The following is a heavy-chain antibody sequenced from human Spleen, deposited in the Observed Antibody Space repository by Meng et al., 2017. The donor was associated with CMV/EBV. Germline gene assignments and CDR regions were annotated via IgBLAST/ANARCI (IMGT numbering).Heavy chain of an antibody. CDR2: IDSDESTT. CDR3: ARDAPVITPHHDAFDV. V-gene: IGHV3-74*01. CDR1: GFTFSNFW. Sequence: GESLKISCAASGFTFSNFWMHWVRQAPGKGLVWVSRIDSDESTTDYADSVKGRFTISRDNAKSTLYLQMNSLRAEDTAVYYCARDAPVITPHHDAFDVWGQGTMVTVSS. D-gene: IGHD4-23*01. J-gene: IGHJ3*01.